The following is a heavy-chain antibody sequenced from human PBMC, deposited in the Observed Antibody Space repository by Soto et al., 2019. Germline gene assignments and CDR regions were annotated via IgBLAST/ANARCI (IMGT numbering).Heavy chain of an antibody. CDR3: ARGEWMAYFEY. CDR2: IKQDGSEK. Sequence: PGGSLRLSCASSVFTFSSYWMSCVRHAPGKWLGWVANIKQDGSEKYYVDSVKGRFTISRDNAKNSLYLQMNSLRAEDTAVYYCARGEWMAYFEYLGQGTLVNVSS. CDR1: VFTFSSYW. D-gene: IGHD3-3*01. J-gene: IGHJ4*02. V-gene: IGHV3-7*01.